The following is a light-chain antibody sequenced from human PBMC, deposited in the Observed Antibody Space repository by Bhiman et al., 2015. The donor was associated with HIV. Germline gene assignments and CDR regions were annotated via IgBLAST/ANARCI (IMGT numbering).Light chain of an antibody. J-gene: IGLJ1*01. CDR3: SSYTSSNTYV. V-gene: IGLV2-14*03. CDR1: SSDVGAYNY. Sequence: QSALTQPASVSGSPGQSITISCTGTSSDVGAYNYVSWYQQHPGKAPKLVIYDVSNRPSGVSNRFSGSKSGNTASLTISGLQPEDEADYHCSSYTSSNTYVFGTGTKVTVL. CDR2: DVS.